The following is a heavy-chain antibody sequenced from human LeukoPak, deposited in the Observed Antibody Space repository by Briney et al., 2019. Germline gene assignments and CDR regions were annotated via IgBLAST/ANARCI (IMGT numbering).Heavy chain of an antibody. CDR1: GYRLSSYW. Sequence: GESLKISCQGSGYRLSSYWIGWVRQMPGKGLEWMGIIYPGDSDTRYSPSFQGQVTISADKSISTAYLQWSSLKASDTAMYYCARRSSIAAPLLDYWGQGTLVTVSS. V-gene: IGHV5-51*01. CDR3: ARRSSIAAPLLDY. D-gene: IGHD6-6*01. CDR2: IYPGDSDT. J-gene: IGHJ4*02.